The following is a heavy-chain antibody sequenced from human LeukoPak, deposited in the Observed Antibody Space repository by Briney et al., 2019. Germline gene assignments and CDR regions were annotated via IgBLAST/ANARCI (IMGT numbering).Heavy chain of an antibody. CDR2: IASDGNST. Sequence: PGGSLRLSCAASGFTFSSYWMHWVRQAPGKGLVWVSRIASDGNSTTYADSVKGRFSISRDNAKNTLYLQMNSLRVEDTAVYYCARGRPHGNDYWGQGTLVTVSS. CDR3: ARGRPHGNDY. D-gene: IGHD4-23*01. V-gene: IGHV3-74*01. J-gene: IGHJ4*02. CDR1: GFTFSSYW.